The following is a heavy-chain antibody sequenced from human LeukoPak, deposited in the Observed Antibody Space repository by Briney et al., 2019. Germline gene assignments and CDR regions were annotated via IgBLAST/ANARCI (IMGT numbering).Heavy chain of an antibody. V-gene: IGHV4-4*07. Sequence: TSETLFLTCTVSGGSISSYYWSWIRQPAGKGLEWIGRIYTSGSTSYNPSLKSRVTMSEDTSKNQFSLKLSSVTAADTAVYYCARDWYKYDSSGYRIFDYWGQGTLVTVSS. CDR2: IYTSGST. J-gene: IGHJ4*02. CDR1: GGSISSYY. CDR3: ARDWYKYDSSGYRIFDY. D-gene: IGHD3-22*01.